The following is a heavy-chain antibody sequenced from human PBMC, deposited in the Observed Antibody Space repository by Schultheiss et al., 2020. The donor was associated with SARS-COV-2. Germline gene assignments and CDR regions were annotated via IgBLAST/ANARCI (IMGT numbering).Heavy chain of an antibody. J-gene: IGHJ4*02. CDR2: IYYSGST. CDR3: ARAQAGTTFPDY. V-gene: IGHV4-59*12. Sequence: SQTLSLTCTVSGGSISSYYWSWIRQPPGKGLEWIGYIYYSGSTNYNPSLKSRVTISVDTSKNQFSLKLSSVTAADTAVYYCARAQAGTTFPDYWGQGTLVTVSS. D-gene: IGHD1-1*01. CDR1: GGSISSYY.